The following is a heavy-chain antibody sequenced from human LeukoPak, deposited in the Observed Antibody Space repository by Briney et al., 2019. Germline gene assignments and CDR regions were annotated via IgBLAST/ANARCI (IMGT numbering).Heavy chain of an antibody. CDR1: GGSFSGYY. D-gene: IGHD6-19*01. CDR2: MNHSGST. V-gene: IGHV4-34*01. J-gene: IGHJ4*02. CDR3: ARGTVAATQIDY. Sequence: PSETLSLTCAVYGGSFSGYYWSWIRQPPGKGLEWIGEMNHSGSTNYNPSLKSRVTISVDTSKNQFSLKLSSVTAADTAVYYCARGTVAATQIDYWGQGTLVTVSS.